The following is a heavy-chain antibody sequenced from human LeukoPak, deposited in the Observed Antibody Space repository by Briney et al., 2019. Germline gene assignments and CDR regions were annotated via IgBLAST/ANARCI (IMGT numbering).Heavy chain of an antibody. Sequence: GGSLRLSCAASGFTFSSHSMNWVRQAPGKGLEWVSSISPSGNYIYYADSVEGRFTISRDNAKNSLYLQMNSLRAEDTAVYYCARDLSSSTTCYSYWGQGTLVTVSS. CDR2: ISPSGNYI. V-gene: IGHV3-21*01. CDR1: GFTFSSHS. D-gene: IGHD2-2*01. J-gene: IGHJ4*02. CDR3: ARDLSSSTTCYSY.